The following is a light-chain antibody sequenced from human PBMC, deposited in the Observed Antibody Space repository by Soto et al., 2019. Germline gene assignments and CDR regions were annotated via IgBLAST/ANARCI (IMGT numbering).Light chain of an antibody. V-gene: IGLV2-14*01. CDR1: SSDVGRSNH. CDR2: EVS. Sequence: QSALTQPASVSGSPGQSITISCTGTSSDVGRSNHDFWYQQHPGKAPKLIIYEVSSRPSGVSNRFSGSKSGNTASLTISGLQAEDEADYYCSAHTYGALVFGGGTKLTVL. J-gene: IGLJ2*01. CDR3: SAHTYGALV.